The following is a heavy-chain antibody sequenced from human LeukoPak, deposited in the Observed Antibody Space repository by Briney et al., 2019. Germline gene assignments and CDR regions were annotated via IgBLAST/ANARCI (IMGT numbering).Heavy chain of an antibody. Sequence: PGGSLRLSCAASGFTFSSYWMNWVRQAPGKGLEWVANIKQDGSEKYYVDSVKGRFTISRDNAKNSLSLQMNSLRVEDTAVYYCARRRCTSTSRFEDFWGQGTLVTVSS. J-gene: IGHJ4*02. CDR3: ARRRCTSTSRFEDF. CDR2: IKQDGSEK. D-gene: IGHD2-2*01. CDR1: GFTFSSYW. V-gene: IGHV3-7*01.